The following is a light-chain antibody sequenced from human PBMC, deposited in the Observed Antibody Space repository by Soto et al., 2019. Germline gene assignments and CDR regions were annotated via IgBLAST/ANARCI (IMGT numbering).Light chain of an antibody. J-gene: IGKJ1*01. V-gene: IGKV3-15*01. Sequence: EIVMTQSPATLSVSPGERATLSCRASQSVSSNLAWYQQNPGQAPRLLIYGASTRATGIPVRLSGSGSGTEYTLTISSLQSEDFAVYYCQQYNSWPQTFGQGTKVEI. CDR1: QSVSSN. CDR2: GAS. CDR3: QQYNSWPQT.